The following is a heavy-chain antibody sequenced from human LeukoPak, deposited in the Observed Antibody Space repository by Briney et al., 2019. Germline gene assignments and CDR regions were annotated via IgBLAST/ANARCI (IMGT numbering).Heavy chain of an antibody. CDR2: INPKSGGT. CDR3: ARSPDILTGENFDY. CDR1: GYTFSGYY. D-gene: IGHD3-9*01. V-gene: IGHV1-2*02. Sequence: ASVKVSCKASGYTFSGYYMHWVRQAPGQGLEWMGWINPKSGGTNEAQKFHDRVTMTKDTSIRTAYMEVSRLRSDDTAVYYCARSPDILTGENFDYWGQGTLVTVSS. J-gene: IGHJ4*02.